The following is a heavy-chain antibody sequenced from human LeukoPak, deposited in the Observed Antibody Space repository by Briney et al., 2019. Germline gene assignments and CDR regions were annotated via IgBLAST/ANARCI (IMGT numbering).Heavy chain of an antibody. CDR1: GFSLSTSEMC. CDR2: IDWDDYK. V-gene: IGHV2-70*11. D-gene: IGHD6-13*01. CDR3: ARAITATGRRRAMNFDY. J-gene: IGHJ4*02. Sequence: SGPTLVNPTQTLTLTCTFSGFSLSTSEMCVSWIRQPPGKALEWLTRIDWDDYKYYGTSLKTRLTISKDTSKNQVVLTMTNMDPVDTAKYYCARAITATGRRRAMNFDYWGQGTLVTVSS.